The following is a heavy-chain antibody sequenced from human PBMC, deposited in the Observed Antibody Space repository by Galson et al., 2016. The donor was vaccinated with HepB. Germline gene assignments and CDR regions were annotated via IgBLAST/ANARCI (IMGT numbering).Heavy chain of an antibody. CDR2: MWYDGSHK. Sequence: SLRLSCAASGFTFSSYGMHWVRQAPGKGLEWVAVMWYDGSHKDYADSVKGRFTISRDNSKNTLHLQMNSLRAEDTAVYYCAKGYGFWTAFDYWGRGTLVTVSS. V-gene: IGHV3-33*06. J-gene: IGHJ4*02. CDR3: AKGYGFWTAFDY. CDR1: GFTFSSYG. D-gene: IGHD3-3*01.